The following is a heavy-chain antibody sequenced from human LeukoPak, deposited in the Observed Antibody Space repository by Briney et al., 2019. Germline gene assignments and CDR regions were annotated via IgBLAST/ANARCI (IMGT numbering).Heavy chain of an antibody. D-gene: IGHD2-2*01. V-gene: IGHV3-33*01. CDR3: ARGQQLLGEGVDY. CDR1: GFTFSSYG. J-gene: IGHJ4*02. Sequence: GRSLRLSCGASGFTFSSYGMHWVRQAPGKGLEWVAVMWYDGSNKYYADSVKGRFTISRDNSKNTLYLQMNSLRAEDTAVYYCARGQQLLGEGVDYWGQGTLVTVSS. CDR2: MWYDGSNK.